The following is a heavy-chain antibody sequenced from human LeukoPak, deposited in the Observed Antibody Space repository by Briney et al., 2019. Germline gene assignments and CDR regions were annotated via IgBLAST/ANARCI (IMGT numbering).Heavy chain of an antibody. CDR3: TRGSYGDYEY. J-gene: IGHJ4*02. Sequence: GGSLRLSCVASRFTLSSYAMNWVRQAPGKGLEWVSSISSSSSYIYYADSVKGRFTISRDNAQNSLYLQMNSLRAEDTAVYYCTRGSYGDYEYWGQGTLVTVSS. D-gene: IGHD4-17*01. CDR1: RFTLSSYA. CDR2: ISSSSSYI. V-gene: IGHV3-21*01.